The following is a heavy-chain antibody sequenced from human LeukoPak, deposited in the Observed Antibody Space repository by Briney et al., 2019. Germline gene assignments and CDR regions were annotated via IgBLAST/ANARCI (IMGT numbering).Heavy chain of an antibody. CDR3: ARGLTYDRSGNLFDY. CDR2: IYSGGGT. V-gene: IGHV3-53*01. D-gene: IGHD3-22*01. J-gene: IGHJ4*02. CDR1: GFTVSSNY. Sequence: GGSLRLSCAASGFTVSSNYMSWVRQAPGKGLEWVSVIYSGGGTYYEDSVKGRFTISRDNSKNTLYLQMNSLRAEDTAVYYCARGLTYDRSGNLFDYWGQGTLVTVSS.